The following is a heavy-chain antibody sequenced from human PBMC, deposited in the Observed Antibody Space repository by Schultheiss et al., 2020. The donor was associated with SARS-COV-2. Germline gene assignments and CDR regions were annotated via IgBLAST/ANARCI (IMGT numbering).Heavy chain of an antibody. CDR1: GFVFSSFG. Sequence: GESLKISCAASGFVFSSFGMHWVRQAPGKGLEWVAVIWYDGSNKYYSDSVKGRFTGDNSKSTLYLQMNSLRAEDTAVYYCARGRDIVATLAPMDVWGQGTTVTVSS. D-gene: IGHD5-12*01. CDR3: ARGRDIVATLAPMDV. J-gene: IGHJ6*02. V-gene: IGHV3-33*01. CDR2: IWYDGSNK.